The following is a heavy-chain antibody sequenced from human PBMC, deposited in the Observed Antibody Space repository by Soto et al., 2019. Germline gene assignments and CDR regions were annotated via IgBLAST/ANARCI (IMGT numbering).Heavy chain of an antibody. CDR1: GYIFTNHY. Sequence: QVQLVQSGAEVKKPGASVKVSCKVSGYIFTNHYIHWVRQAPGQGLEWMGIINPSGGSTNYIQKFQGRVTMTRDTSTSTVYMELSSLRSEDTAVYFCARADYYDSSGFYYDYWGQGTLVTVSS. CDR3: ARADYYDSSGFYYDY. CDR2: INPSGGST. J-gene: IGHJ4*02. D-gene: IGHD3-22*01. V-gene: IGHV1-46*01.